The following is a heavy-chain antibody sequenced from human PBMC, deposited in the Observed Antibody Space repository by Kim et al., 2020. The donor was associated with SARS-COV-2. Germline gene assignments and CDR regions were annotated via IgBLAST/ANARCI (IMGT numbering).Heavy chain of an antibody. CDR3: ASGASSGWYYFDY. D-gene: IGHD6-19*01. Sequence: ADSVKGRFTISRDNSKNTLYLQMNSLRAEDTAVYYCASGASSGWYYFDYWGQGTLVTVSS. J-gene: IGHJ4*02. V-gene: IGHV3-30*01.